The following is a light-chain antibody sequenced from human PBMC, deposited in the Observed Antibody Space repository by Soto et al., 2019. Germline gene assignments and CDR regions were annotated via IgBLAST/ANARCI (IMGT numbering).Light chain of an antibody. CDR1: QSISSY. J-gene: IGKJ3*01. CDR2: AAS. V-gene: IGKV1-39*01. Sequence: DIQMTQSPSSLSASVGDRVTITCRASQSISSYLNWYQQKPGKAPKLLIYAASSLQSGVPSRFSGSGSGTDVTLTISSLQPEDFATYYCQQSYSTPRFTFGPGTQVDIK. CDR3: QQSYSTPRFT.